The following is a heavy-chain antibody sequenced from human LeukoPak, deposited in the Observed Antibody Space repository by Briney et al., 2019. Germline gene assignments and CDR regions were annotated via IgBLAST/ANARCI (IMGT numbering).Heavy chain of an antibody. D-gene: IGHD3-10*01. V-gene: IGHV3-33*01. Sequence: PGGSLTLSWAGSGFTFSRYGIHWVRQAPVKGLEWVSVIRYDGTEQSYADSVKGRFTISRDNSKNTVYLQMNSLRDEDTATYYCARDIWLGQNRFFDYWGQGTLVTVSS. J-gene: IGHJ4*02. CDR2: IRYDGTEQ. CDR1: GFTFSRYG. CDR3: ARDIWLGQNRFFDY.